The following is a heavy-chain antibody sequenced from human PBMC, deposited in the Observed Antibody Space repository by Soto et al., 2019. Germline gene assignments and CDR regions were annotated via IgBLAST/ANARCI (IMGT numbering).Heavy chain of an antibody. CDR3: AKDRMAGSFDY. CDR1: GFTFSSYG. D-gene: IGHD6-19*01. J-gene: IGHJ4*02. CDR2: ISYDGSDK. V-gene: IGHV3-30*18. Sequence: WGSLRPSCAASGFTFSSYGMHSVRQAPGKGLEWVAVISYDGSDKYYADSLKGRFTISRDNSKNTLYLQMNSLRAEDTAVYYCAKDRMAGSFDYWGQVTLVT.